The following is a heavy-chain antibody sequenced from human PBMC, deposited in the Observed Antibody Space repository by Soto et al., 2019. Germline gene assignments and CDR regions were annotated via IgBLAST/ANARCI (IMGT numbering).Heavy chain of an antibody. CDR3: ATPERGEPPGAFDI. V-gene: IGHV4-31*03. CDR1: GGSISSGGYY. J-gene: IGHJ3*02. D-gene: IGHD3-16*01. CDR2: IYYSGST. Sequence: TLSLTCTVSGGSISSGGYYWSWIRQHPGKGLEWIGYIYYSGSTYYNPSLKSRVTISVDTSKNQFSLKLSSVTAADKAVYYCATPERGEPPGAFDIWGKGTMVTVSS.